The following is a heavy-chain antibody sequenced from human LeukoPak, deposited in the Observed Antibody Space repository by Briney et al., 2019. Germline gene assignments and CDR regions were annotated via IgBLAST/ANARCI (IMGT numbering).Heavy chain of an antibody. D-gene: IGHD6-19*01. CDR1: GFIFSNYG. CDR3: ATMQWLEGVDWFDP. Sequence: GGSLRLSXAASGFIFSNYGMHWVRQAPGKGLEWVAFIRYDESNKFYADSVKGRFTISRDNSKNILFLQMNSLRAEDTAVYYCATMQWLEGVDWFDPWGQGTLVTVSS. J-gene: IGHJ5*02. V-gene: IGHV3-30*02. CDR2: IRYDESNK.